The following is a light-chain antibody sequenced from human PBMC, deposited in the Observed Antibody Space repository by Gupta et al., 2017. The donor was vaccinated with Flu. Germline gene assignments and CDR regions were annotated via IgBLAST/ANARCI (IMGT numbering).Light chain of an antibody. V-gene: IGLV2-8*01. J-gene: IGLJ2*01. Sequence: SVTISCTGTSSDVGGYNFVSWYQQHPGKAPELMIDEVTKRPSGVPDRFSGSKSGNTASLTVSGLQAEDEADYYCSSYAEYNNVIFGGGTKLTVL. CDR2: EVT. CDR1: SSDVGGYNF. CDR3: SSYAEYNNVI.